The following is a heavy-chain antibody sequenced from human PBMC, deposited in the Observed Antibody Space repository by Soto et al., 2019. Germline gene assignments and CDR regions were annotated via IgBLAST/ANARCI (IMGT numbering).Heavy chain of an antibody. D-gene: IGHD2-2*02. CDR3: TKEKCGGINSCYTAPNYIEY. V-gene: IGHV3-23*01. J-gene: IGHJ4*02. Sequence: EVQLLESGGGLVQFGGSLRLSCAASGFTFNNYGVGWVRQAPGKGLEWVSTISASGGNIYYADSVKGRFTISRDTSKNTLYLQMARLRAEDTAVYYCTKEKCGGINSCYTAPNYIEYWGQGTLVTVSS. CDR1: GFTFNNYG. CDR2: ISASGGNI.